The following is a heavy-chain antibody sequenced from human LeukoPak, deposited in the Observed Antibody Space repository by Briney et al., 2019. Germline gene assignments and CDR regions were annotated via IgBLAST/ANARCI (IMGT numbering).Heavy chain of an antibody. CDR2: INSDGSST. Sequence: GGSLRLSCAASAFTFSSYWMHWVRQAPGKGLVWVSRINSDGSSTSYADSVKGRFTISRDNAKNTLYLQMNSLRAEDTAVYYCATSSTGSYEGAFDIWGQGTMVTVSS. D-gene: IGHD5-12*01. CDR1: AFTFSSYW. V-gene: IGHV3-74*01. CDR3: ATSSTGSYEGAFDI. J-gene: IGHJ3*02.